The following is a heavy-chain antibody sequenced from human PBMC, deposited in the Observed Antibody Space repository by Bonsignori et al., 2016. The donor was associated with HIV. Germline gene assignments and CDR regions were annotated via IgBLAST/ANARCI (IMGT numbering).Heavy chain of an antibody. V-gene: IGHV4-34*01. CDR2: INHSGST. J-gene: IGHJ4*02. CDR3: ARGQVPSDYDSSGSPGYDY. D-gene: IGHD3-22*01. CDR1: GGSFSGYY. Sequence: SETLSLTCAVYGGSFSGYYWSWIRQPPGKGLEWIGEINHSGSTNDNPSLKSRVTISVDTSKNQFSLKLSSVTAADTAVYYCARGQVPSDYDSSGSPGYDYWGQGTLVTVSS.